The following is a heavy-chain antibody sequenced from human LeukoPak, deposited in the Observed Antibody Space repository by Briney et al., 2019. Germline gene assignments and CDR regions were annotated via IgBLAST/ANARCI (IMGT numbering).Heavy chain of an antibody. CDR1: GYTFTGYY. J-gene: IGHJ4*02. Sequence: GASVKVSCKASGYTFTGYYMHWVRQAPGQGLEWMGWIDPNSGGTSYAQKFQGRVTMTRDTSISTAYMELSRLRSDDTAVYYCAREFLRPFRDEYNTPNYWGQGTLVTVSS. CDR3: AREFLRPFRDEYNTPNY. V-gene: IGHV1-2*02. D-gene: IGHD3-3*01. CDR2: IDPNSGGT.